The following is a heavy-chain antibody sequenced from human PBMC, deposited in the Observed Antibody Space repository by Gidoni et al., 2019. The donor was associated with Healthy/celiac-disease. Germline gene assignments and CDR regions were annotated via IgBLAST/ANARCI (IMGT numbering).Heavy chain of an antibody. CDR1: GYTFTGYY. D-gene: IGHD2-15*01. J-gene: IGHJ4*02. CDR3: ARDLKGYCSGGSCYPYYFDY. V-gene: IGHV1-2*04. CDR2: INPNSGGT. Sequence: QVQLVQSGAEVKKPGASVKVSCKASGYTFTGYYLHWVRQAPGQGLEWMGWINPNSGGTNYAQKFQGWVTMTRDTSISTAYMELSRLRSDDTAVYYCARDLKGYCSGGSCYPYYFDYWGQGTLVTVSS.